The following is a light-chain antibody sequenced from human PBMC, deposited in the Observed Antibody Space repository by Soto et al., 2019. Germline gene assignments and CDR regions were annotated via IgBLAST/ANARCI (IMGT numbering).Light chain of an antibody. CDR2: GAS. V-gene: IGKV3-20*01. J-gene: IGKJ2*01. CDR3: QQYGSSSYT. Sequence: EIVLTQSPGTLSLSPGERATLSCRASQSVSSTYLAWYQQNPGQAPRLLIYGASTRATGIPDRFSGSGSGADFTLTISRLEPEEFAVYFCQQYGSSSYTFGQGIKLEIK. CDR1: QSVSSTY.